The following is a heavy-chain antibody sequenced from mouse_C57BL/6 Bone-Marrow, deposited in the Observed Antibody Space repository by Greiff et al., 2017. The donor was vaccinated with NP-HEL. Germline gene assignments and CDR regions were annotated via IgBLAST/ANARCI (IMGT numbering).Heavy chain of an antibody. D-gene: IGHD1-1*01. V-gene: IGHV5-6*01. CDR3: ARPHYGSNWFAY. CDR2: ISSGGSYT. J-gene: IGHJ3*01. CDR1: GFTFSSYG. Sequence: EVQLVESGGDLVKPGGSLKLSCAASGFTFSSYGMSWVRQTPDKRLEWVATISSGGSYTYYPDSVKGRFTISRDNAKNTLYLQMSSLKAEDTAMYYGARPHYGSNWFAYWGQGTLVTVSA.